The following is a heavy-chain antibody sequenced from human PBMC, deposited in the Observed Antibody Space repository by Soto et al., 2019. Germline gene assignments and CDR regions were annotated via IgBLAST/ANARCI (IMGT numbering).Heavy chain of an antibody. V-gene: IGHV3-53*01. D-gene: IGHD3-22*01. CDR3: ARDRVESGYPEYFQH. Sequence: EVQLVESGGGLIQPGGSLRLSCSASGFTVCSDYRSWVRQAPGKGLEWVSVIYSGGSTYYADSVKGRFTISRDNSKNTLYLQMNSLRAEDTAVYYCARDRVESGYPEYFQHWGQGTLVTVSS. J-gene: IGHJ1*01. CDR2: IYSGGST. CDR1: GFTVCSDY.